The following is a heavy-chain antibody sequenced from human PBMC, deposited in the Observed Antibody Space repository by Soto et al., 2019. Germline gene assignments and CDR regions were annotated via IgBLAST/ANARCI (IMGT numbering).Heavy chain of an antibody. J-gene: IGHJ4*02. CDR2: FDREDGET. V-gene: IGHV1-24*01. D-gene: IGHD1-26*01. Sequence: ASVKVSCKVSGYFLTALSIHWVRQAPGKGLEWMGGFDREDGETIYAQKFQGRVTMTEDTSTDSAYMELSSLTSEDTAIYYCAHGEGIVKSIVYFDSWGQGAL. CDR1: GYFLTALS. CDR3: AHGEGIVKSIVYFDS.